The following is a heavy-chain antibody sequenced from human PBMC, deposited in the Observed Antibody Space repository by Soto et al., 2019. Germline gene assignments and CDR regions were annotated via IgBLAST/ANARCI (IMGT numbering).Heavy chain of an antibody. J-gene: IGHJ4*02. CDR2: IGASGGST. V-gene: IGHV3-23*01. CDR3: AKLVAAAGSDY. CDR1: GFTFSSYG. D-gene: IGHD6-13*01. Sequence: EVQLLESGGGLVQPGGSLRLSCAASGFTFSSYGMSWVRQAPGKGLEWVSSIGASGGSTYYADSVKGRFTISRDNSKNTVYLQMNSLIAEDTAVYYCAKLVAAAGSDYWGQGTLVTVSS.